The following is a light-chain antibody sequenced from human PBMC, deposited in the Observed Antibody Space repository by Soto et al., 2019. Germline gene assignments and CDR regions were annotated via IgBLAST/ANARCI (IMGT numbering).Light chain of an antibody. V-gene: IGLV2-8*01. CDR1: SGDVGGYNY. Sequence: QSVLTQPPSASGSPGQSVAISCTGTSGDVGGYNYVSWYQQHPGKAPKLMIYEVNKRPSGVPDRFSGSKSGNTASLTVSGLQAEDEADYYCSSYAGRSNVFXTGTKLTVL. CDR3: SSYAGRSNV. J-gene: IGLJ1*01. CDR2: EVN.